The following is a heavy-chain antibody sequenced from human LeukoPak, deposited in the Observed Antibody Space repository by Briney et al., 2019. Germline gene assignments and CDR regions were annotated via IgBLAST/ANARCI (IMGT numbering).Heavy chain of an antibody. CDR1: GGSFSDYY. CDR3: ARIQLWPLHYFDY. V-gene: IGHV4-34*01. D-gene: IGHD5-18*01. J-gene: IGHJ4*02. CDR2: INHSGDT. Sequence: PSETLSLTCAVYGGSFSDYYWSWIRQPPGKGLEWIGEINHSGDTKYNPSLKSRVTISVDTSKNQFSLKVSSVTAADTAMYYCARIQLWPLHYFDYWGQGTLVTVSS.